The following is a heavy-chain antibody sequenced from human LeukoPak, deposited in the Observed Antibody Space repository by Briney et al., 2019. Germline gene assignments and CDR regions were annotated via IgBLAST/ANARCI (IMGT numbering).Heavy chain of an antibody. CDR1: GYTFTGYY. CDR2: INPNSGGT. CDR3: ARGEWLRFGNYYYYGMDV. Sequence: ASVKVSCKASGYTFTGYYMHWVRQAPGQGLEWMGWINPNSGGTNYAQKFQGRVTMTRDTSISTAYTELSRLRSDDTAVYYCARGEWLRFGNYYYYGMDVWGQGTTVTVSS. D-gene: IGHD5-12*01. J-gene: IGHJ6*02. V-gene: IGHV1-2*02.